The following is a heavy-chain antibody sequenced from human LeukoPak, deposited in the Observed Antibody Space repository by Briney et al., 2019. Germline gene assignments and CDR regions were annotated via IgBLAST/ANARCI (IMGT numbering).Heavy chain of an antibody. CDR2: ISYSSSYI. Sequence: GGSLRLACAASGFTFSDYYMSWIRQAPGKGLEWISYISYSSSYIKYADSVKGRFTISKDNAENSLYLKMNSLRAEDTAVYYCVRERCDSVSCQYFYYGLDVWGKGTTVTVSA. CDR3: VRERCDSVSCQYFYYGLDV. V-gene: IGHV3-11*06. CDR1: GFTFSDYY. D-gene: IGHD5/OR15-5a*01. J-gene: IGHJ6*04.